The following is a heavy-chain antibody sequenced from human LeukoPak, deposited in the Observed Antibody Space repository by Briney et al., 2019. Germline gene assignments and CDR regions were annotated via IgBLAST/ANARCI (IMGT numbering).Heavy chain of an antibody. CDR3: ARHPNVVPADFDY. CDR1: GGSISSSSYY. CDR2: IYYSGST. Sequence: SETLSLTCTVSGGSISSSSYYWGWIRQPPGKGLEWIGSIYYSGSTYYNPSLKSRVTISVDTSKNQFSLKLSSVTAADTAVYYCARHPNVVPADFDYSGQGTLVTVSS. V-gene: IGHV4-39*01. D-gene: IGHD2-2*01. J-gene: IGHJ4*02.